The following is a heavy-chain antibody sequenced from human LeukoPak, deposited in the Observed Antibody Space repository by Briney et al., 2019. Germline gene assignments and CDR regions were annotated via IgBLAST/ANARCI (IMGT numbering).Heavy chain of an antibody. D-gene: IGHD6-19*01. CDR1: GGSISSYY. V-gene: IGHV4-59*01. CDR2: IYYSGST. J-gene: IGHJ4*02. Sequence: SETLSLTCTVSGGSISSYYWSWIRQPPGKGLEWLGYIYYSGSTNYNPSLKSRVTISVDTSKNQFSLKLSSVTAADTAVYYCARVPPSGSGWYYFDYWGQGTPVTVSS. CDR3: ARVPPSGSGWYYFDY.